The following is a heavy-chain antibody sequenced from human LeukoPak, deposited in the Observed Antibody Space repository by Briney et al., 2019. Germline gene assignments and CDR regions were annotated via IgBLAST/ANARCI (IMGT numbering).Heavy chain of an antibody. Sequence: GASVKVSCMASGYTFTSYGISWVRQAPGQGLEWMVRSIPILGIANYAQKFQGRVTLTADKSTSTAYMELSSLRSEDTAVYYCARENTVRAGFDPWGQGTLVTVSS. CDR1: GYTFTSYG. J-gene: IGHJ5*02. V-gene: IGHV1-69*04. CDR2: SIPILGIA. D-gene: IGHD2-2*02. CDR3: ARENTVRAGFDP.